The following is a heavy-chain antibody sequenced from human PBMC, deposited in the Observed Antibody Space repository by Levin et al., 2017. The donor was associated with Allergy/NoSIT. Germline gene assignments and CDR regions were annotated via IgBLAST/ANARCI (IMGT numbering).Heavy chain of an antibody. CDR2: ISGSGGST. D-gene: IGHD6-19*01. J-gene: IGHJ4*02. CDR1: GFTFSSYA. CDR3: AKGRGIAVAGSDY. V-gene: IGHV3-23*01. Sequence: HAGGSLRLSCAASGFTFSSYAMSWVRQAPGKGLEWVSAISGSGGSTYYADSVKGRFTISRDNSKNTLYLQMNSLRAEDTAVYYCAKGRGIAVAGSDYWGQGTLVTVSS.